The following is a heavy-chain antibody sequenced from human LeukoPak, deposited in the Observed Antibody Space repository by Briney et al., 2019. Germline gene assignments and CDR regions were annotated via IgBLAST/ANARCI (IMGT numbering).Heavy chain of an antibody. CDR3: ARHHSSVDYAAY. Sequence: SETLSLTCSVSGGSISSSSYHWDWIRQPPGQGLEWIGGIYSSGSTSYNPSLKSRVTMSVDTSKNQFSLKLSSVTAADTAMYYCARHHSSVDYAAYWGQGSLVTVSS. J-gene: IGHJ4*01. CDR1: GGSISSSSYH. CDR2: IYSSGST. V-gene: IGHV4-39*01. D-gene: IGHD3-22*01.